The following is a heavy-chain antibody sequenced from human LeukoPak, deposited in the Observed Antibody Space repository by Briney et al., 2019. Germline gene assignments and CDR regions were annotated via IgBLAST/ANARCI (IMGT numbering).Heavy chain of an antibody. CDR1: RGSISNYY. V-gene: IGHV4-59*01. CDR2: IYYSGNT. CDR3: ARFEKYYGSNYHYLDY. J-gene: IGHJ4*02. Sequence: SETLSLTCTVSRGSISNYYWSWIRQPPGEGLEGIGYIYYSGNTNYNPSLKSRVTISVDTSENQFSLKLTSVTAADTAVYFCARFEKYYGSNYHYLDYWGPGILVTVSS. D-gene: IGHD2-21*01.